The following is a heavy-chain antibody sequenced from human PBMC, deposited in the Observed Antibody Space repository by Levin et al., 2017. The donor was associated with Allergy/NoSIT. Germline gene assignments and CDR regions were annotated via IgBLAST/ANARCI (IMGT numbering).Heavy chain of an antibody. J-gene: IGHJ3*02. D-gene: IGHD3-16*01. CDR1: GGSISSNYY. V-gene: IGHV4-39*01. CDR3: ARQINTGVGGRGNFDI. Sequence: PSETLSLTCNVSGGSISSNYYWGWIRQPPGKGLEWIGSIDYSGKNYPNPSLKSRVAISLDTSRNQFSLKLTSVTAADTTVYYCARQINTGVGGRGNFDIWGRGTMVTVSS. CDR2: IDYSGKN.